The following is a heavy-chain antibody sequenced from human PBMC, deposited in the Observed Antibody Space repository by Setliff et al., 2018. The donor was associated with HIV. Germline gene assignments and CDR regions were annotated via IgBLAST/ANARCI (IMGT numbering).Heavy chain of an antibody. CDR1: GYTFTSYY. CDR2: INPSGGST. D-gene: IGHD3-10*01. CDR3: ARHGVPQQIDLDS. Sequence: ASVKVSCKASGYTFTSYYIHWVRQAPGQGLEWMGRINPSGGSTSYAQKFQGRVTMTRDTSTSTVYMELSSLRSEDTAMYYCARHGVPQQIDLDSWGHGTLVTVSS. J-gene: IGHJ5*01. V-gene: IGHV1-46*01.